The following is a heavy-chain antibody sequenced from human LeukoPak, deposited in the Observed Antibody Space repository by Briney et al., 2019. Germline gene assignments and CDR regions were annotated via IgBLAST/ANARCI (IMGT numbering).Heavy chain of an antibody. Sequence: PGGSLRLSCAASGFTFSSYSMNWVRQAPGKGLEWVSSISSSSSYIYYADSVKGRFTISRDNAKNSLYLQMNSLRAEDTAVYYCATEFGGFQEGYWGQGTLVTVSS. V-gene: IGHV3-21*01. D-gene: IGHD3-10*01. J-gene: IGHJ4*02. CDR3: ATEFGGFQEGY. CDR1: GFTFSSYS. CDR2: ISSSSSYI.